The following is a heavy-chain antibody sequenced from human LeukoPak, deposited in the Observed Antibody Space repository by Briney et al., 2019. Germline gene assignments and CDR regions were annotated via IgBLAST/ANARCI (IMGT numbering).Heavy chain of an antibody. V-gene: IGHV3-11*04. J-gene: IGHJ4*02. Sequence: GGSLRLSCAASGFTFSDYYMSWIRQAPGKGLEWVSYISSSVSTIYYSDSVKGRFTISRDNAKNSLYLQMNSLRAEDTAVYYCARDDGDSSGYYYGHWGQGTLVTVSS. CDR1: GFTFSDYY. D-gene: IGHD3-22*01. CDR3: ARDDGDSSGYYYGH. CDR2: ISSSVSTI.